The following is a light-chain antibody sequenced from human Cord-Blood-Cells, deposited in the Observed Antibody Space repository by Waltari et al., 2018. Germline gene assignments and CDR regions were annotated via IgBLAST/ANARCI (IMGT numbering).Light chain of an antibody. J-gene: IGLJ3*02. CDR2: YDD. V-gene: IGLV1-36*01. CDR1: SSNIGNNA. Sequence: QSVLTQPPSVSEAPRQRVTIPCSGSSSNIGNNAVNWYQHLPGKAPKLLIYYDDLLPSGVSDRFSGSKSGTSAYLAISGLQSEDEADYYCAAWDDSLNGWVFGGGTKLTVL. CDR3: AAWDDSLNGWV.